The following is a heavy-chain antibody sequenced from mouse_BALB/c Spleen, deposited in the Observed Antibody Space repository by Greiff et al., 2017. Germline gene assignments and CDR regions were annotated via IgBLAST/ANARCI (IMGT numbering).Heavy chain of an antibody. D-gene: IGHD1-1*01. Sequence: VKLVDSGAELVKPGTSVKISCKASGYAFTNYWLGWVKQRPGHGLEWIGDIYPGSGNTYYNEKFKGKATLTADKSSSTAYMQLSSLTSEDSAVYFCARKITTVVATNYFDYWGQGTTLTVSS. J-gene: IGHJ2*01. CDR2: IYPGSGNT. V-gene: IGHV1-63*01. CDR1: GYAFTNYW. CDR3: ARKITTVVATNYFDY.